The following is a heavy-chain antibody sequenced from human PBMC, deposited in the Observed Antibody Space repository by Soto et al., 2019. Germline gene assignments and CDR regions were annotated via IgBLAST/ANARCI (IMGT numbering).Heavy chain of an antibody. D-gene: IGHD2-15*01. V-gene: IGHV3-48*02. CDR2: ISSSSSTI. CDR3: ARDQSYCSGGSCYSS. Sequence: GGSLRLSCAASGFTFSSYSMNWVRQAPGKGLEWVSYISSSSSTIYYADSVKGRFTISRDNAKNSLYLQMNSLRDEDTAVYYCARDQSYCSGGSCYSSWGQGTMVTVSS. J-gene: IGHJ3*01. CDR1: GFTFSSYS.